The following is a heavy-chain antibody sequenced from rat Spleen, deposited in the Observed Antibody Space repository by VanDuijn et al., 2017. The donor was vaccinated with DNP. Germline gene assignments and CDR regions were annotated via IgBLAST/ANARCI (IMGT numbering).Heavy chain of an antibody. J-gene: IGHJ2*01. CDR2: ISYDGRTT. V-gene: IGHV5-7*01. CDR1: GFTFSDYN. CDR3: PTCVGGPDY. Sequence: EVQLVESGGGLVQPGRSLKLSCAASGFTFSDYNMGWVRQAPKKGLEWVASISYDGRTTYYGDSVKGRFTISRDTGKSTLYLQMDSLRSEDTATYYCPTCVGGPDYWGQGVMVTVSS.